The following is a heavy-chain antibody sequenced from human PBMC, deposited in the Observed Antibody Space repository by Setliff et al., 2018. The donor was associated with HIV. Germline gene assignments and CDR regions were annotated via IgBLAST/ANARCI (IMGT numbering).Heavy chain of an antibody. V-gene: IGHV3-48*04. D-gene: IGHD2-15*01. CDR2: ISSRGSTM. CDR1: GLTFNRYG. CDR3: ASGEGWLNY. Sequence: LSLTCAASGLTFNRYGLNWVRQAPGKGLEWISYISSRGSTMYYADSVKGRFAISRDNAKDSLYLEMNSLRAGDTAVYYCASGEGWLNYWGQGTLVTVSS. J-gene: IGHJ4*02.